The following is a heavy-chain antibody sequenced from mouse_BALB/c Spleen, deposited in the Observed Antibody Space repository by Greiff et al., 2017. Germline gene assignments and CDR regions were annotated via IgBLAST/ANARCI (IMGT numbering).Heavy chain of an antibody. J-gene: IGHJ3*01. Sequence: EVKLVESGGDLVKPGGSLKLSCAASGFTFSSYGMSWVRQTPDKRLEWVATISSGGSYTYYPDSVKGRFTISRDNAKNTLYLQMSSLRSEDTAMYYCAREDDGYYWGQGTLVTVSA. CDR3: AREDDGYY. D-gene: IGHD2-3*01. CDR1: GFTFSSYG. V-gene: IGHV5-6*01. CDR2: ISSGGSYT.